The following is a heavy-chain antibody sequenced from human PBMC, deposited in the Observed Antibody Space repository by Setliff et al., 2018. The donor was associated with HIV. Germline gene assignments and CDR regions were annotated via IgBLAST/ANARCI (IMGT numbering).Heavy chain of an antibody. V-gene: IGHV4-59*08. D-gene: IGHD3-22*01. CDR3: ARSLVPSGYYYGRHAFDI. J-gene: IGHJ3*02. CDR1: GASIRGHF. CDR2: IYYSGNT. Sequence: SETLSLTCSVSGASIRGHFWSWIRLSPGKGLEWIGNIYYSGNTNYNPSFKSRVTISVDTSKNQFSLRVNSVTAAATAVYYCARSLVPSGYYYGRHAFDIWGQGTKVTVSS.